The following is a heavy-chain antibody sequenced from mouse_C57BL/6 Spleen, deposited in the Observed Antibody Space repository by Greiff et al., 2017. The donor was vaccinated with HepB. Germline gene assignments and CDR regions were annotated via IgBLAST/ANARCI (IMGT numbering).Heavy chain of an antibody. J-gene: IGHJ4*01. CDR3: ARRTTVAPMDY. Sequence: QVQLQQSGAELVMPGASVKLSCKASGYTFTSYWMHWVKQRPGQGLEWIGEIDPSDSYTNYNQKFKGKSTLTVDKSSSTAYMQLSSLTSEDSAVYYCARRTTVAPMDYWGQGTSVTVSS. V-gene: IGHV1-69*01. CDR1: GYTFTSYW. D-gene: IGHD1-1*01. CDR2: IDPSDSYT.